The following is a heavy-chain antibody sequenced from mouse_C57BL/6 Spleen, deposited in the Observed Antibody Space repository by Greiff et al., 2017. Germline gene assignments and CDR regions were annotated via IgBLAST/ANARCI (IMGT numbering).Heavy chain of an antibody. CDR1: GYAFSSYW. CDR3: GRRSYGSSYSYWYFDV. Sequence: VQLQQSGAELVKPGASVKISCKASGYAFSSYWMNWVKQRPGKGLEWIGQIFPGDGDTNYNGKFKGEATLTADKSSSPAYLQLRRLTSEDSAVYFCGRRSYGSSYSYWYFDVWGAGTTVTVSS. J-gene: IGHJ1*01. D-gene: IGHD1-1*01. V-gene: IGHV1-80*01. CDR2: IFPGDGDT.